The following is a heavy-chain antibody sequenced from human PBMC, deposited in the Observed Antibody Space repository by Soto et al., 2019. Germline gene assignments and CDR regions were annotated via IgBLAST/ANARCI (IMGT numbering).Heavy chain of an antibody. D-gene: IGHD1-1*01. J-gene: IGHJ4*02. Sequence: QVQLVESGGGVVQPGRSLRLSCAAAGFTFSSYAMHWVRQAPGKGLEWVAVISYDGSNKYYADSVKGRFTISRDNSQNTLYLQMNSLRAEDTAVYYCARWDDWNDVGPFAYWGQGTLVTVSS. CDR3: ARWDDWNDVGPFAY. V-gene: IGHV3-30-3*01. CDR1: GFTFSSYA. CDR2: ISYDGSNK.